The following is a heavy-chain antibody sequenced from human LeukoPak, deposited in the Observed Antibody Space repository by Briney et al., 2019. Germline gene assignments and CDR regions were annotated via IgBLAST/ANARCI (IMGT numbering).Heavy chain of an antibody. CDR1: GFTVSSYG. V-gene: IGHV3-33*08. J-gene: IGHJ4*02. CDR2: IWYDGSNK. CDR3: ARDQADSSGYYDY. Sequence: GGSLRLSCAASGFTVSSYGMHWVRRAPGKGLEWVAVIWYDGSNKYYADSVKGRFTISRDNSKNTLYLQMNSLRAEDTAVYYCARDQADSSGYYDYWGQGTLVTVSS. D-gene: IGHD3-22*01.